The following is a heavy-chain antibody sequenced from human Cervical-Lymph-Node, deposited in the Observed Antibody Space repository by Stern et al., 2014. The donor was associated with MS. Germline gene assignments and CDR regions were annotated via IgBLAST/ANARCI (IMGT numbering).Heavy chain of an antibody. CDR3: ARAIFGVNTAAMAPDAFDT. Sequence: EVQLVESGGGLIKPGGSLRLSCAAPGFTVSNNYMSWVRQAPGQGLEWISLIYTDVGTYSAGSVKGRFTISRDSSKNKLFLQMNSLRAEDTAVYYCARAIFGVNTAAMAPDAFDTWGQGTMVTVSS. CDR1: GFTVSNNY. D-gene: IGHD3-3*01. V-gene: IGHV3-53*01. J-gene: IGHJ3*02. CDR2: IYTDVGT.